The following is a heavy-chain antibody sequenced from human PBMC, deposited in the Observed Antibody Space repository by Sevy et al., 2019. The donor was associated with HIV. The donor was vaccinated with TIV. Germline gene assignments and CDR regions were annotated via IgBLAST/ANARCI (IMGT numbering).Heavy chain of an antibody. CDR1: GGSFSGYY. Sequence: SETLSLTCAVYGGSFSGYYWSWIRQPPGKGLEWIGEINHSGSTNYNPSLKSRVTISVDTSKNQFSLKLSSVTAADTAVYYCARGGYSYGSYWCQGTLVTVSS. V-gene: IGHV4-34*01. J-gene: IGHJ4*02. CDR2: INHSGST. D-gene: IGHD5-18*01. CDR3: ARGGYSYGSY.